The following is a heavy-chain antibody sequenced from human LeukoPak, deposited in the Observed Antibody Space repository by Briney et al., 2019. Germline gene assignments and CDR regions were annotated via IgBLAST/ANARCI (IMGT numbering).Heavy chain of an antibody. CDR2: IYYSGST. Sequence: SETLSLTCTVSGGSISSSSSYWGWIRQPPGKGLEWIGSIYYSGSTYYNPSLKSRVTISVDTSKNQFSLKLSSVTAADTAVYYCARESAAHSRTFDYWGQGTLVTVSS. CDR1: GGSISSSSSY. D-gene: IGHD6-13*01. V-gene: IGHV4-39*07. CDR3: ARESAAHSRTFDY. J-gene: IGHJ4*02.